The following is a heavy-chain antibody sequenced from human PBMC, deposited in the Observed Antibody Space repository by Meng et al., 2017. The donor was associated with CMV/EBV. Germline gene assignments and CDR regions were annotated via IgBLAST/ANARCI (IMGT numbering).Heavy chain of an antibody. CDR1: GFTVSSNY. J-gene: IGHJ4*02. CDR3: ARGYSSSWYQFDY. CDR2: IYSGGST. V-gene: IGHV3-66*02. Sequence: GEFLKISCAASGFTVSSNYMSWVRQAPGKGLEWVSVIYSGGSTYYADSVKGRFTISRDNSKNTLYLQMNSLRAEDTAVYYCARGYSSSWYQFDYWGQGTLVTVSS. D-gene: IGHD6-13*01.